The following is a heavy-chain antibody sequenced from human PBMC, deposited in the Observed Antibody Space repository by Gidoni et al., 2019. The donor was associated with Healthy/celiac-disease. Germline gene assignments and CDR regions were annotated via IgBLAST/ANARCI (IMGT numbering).Heavy chain of an antibody. Sequence: QVQLQQWGAGLLKPSGTLSLTCAVYGGSFSGYYWSWIRQPPGKGLEWIGEINHSGSTNYNPSLKRRVTISVDTSKNQFSLKLSSVTAADTAVYYCASHRRQQGIWGQGTMVTVSS. J-gene: IGHJ3*02. D-gene: IGHD6-13*01. CDR3: ASHRRQQGI. CDR2: INHSGST. CDR1: GGSFSGYY. V-gene: IGHV4-34*01.